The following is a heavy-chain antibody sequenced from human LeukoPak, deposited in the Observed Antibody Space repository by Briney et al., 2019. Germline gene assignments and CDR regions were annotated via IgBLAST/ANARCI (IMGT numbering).Heavy chain of an antibody. CDR3: AREPKLNYDSRGGWFDP. J-gene: IGHJ5*02. Sequence: SETLSLTCTVSGGSISSGGYYWSWIRQPPGKGLEWIGYIYHSGSTYYNPSLKSRVTISVDRSKNQFSLKLSSVTAADTAVYYCAREPKLNYDSRGGWFDPWGQGTLVTVSS. V-gene: IGHV4-30-2*01. CDR2: IYHSGST. CDR1: GGSISSGGYY. D-gene: IGHD3-3*01.